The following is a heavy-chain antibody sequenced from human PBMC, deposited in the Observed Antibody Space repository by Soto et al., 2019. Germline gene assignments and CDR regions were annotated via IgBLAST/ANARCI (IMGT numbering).Heavy chain of an antibody. CDR2: IIPIFGTA. CDR1: GGTFSSYA. CDR3: ARSGIAAAGTAGGWFDP. Sequence: QVQLVQSGAEVKKPGSSVKVSCKASGGTFSSYAISWVRQAPGQGLEWMGGIIPIFGTANYAQKLQGRVTITADESTSTAYMERSSLRSEDTAVYYCARSGIAAAGTAGGWFDPWGQGTLVTVSS. D-gene: IGHD6-13*01. V-gene: IGHV1-69*01. J-gene: IGHJ5*02.